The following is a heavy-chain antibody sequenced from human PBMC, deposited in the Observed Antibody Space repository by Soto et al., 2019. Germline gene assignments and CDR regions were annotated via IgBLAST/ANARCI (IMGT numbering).Heavy chain of an antibody. J-gene: IGHJ6*02. D-gene: IGHD3-3*01. CDR1: GFTFGDYA. Sequence: PGVSLRLSCTASGFTFGDYAMSWFRQAPGKGLEWVGFIRSKAYGGTTEYAASVKGRFTISRDDSKSIAYLQMNSLKTEDTAVYYCTRDRSPFTIFEVVIMDYYYYYGMDVWGQGTTVTVSS. CDR2: IRSKAYGGTT. V-gene: IGHV3-49*03. CDR3: TRDRSPFTIFEVVIMDYYYYYGMDV.